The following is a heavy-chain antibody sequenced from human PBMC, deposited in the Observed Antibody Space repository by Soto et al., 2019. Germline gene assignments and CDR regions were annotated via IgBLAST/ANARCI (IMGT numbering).Heavy chain of an antibody. J-gene: IGHJ4*02. V-gene: IGHV3-7*01. D-gene: IGHD5-18*01. CDR1: GFTFSNSW. CDR2: VKQDGSEE. Sequence: PGGSLRLSCAAPGFTFSNSWMSWVRQAPGKGLEWVANVKQDGSEEYYVDSVKGRFTVSRDNAKNSLYLQMNSLRAEDTAVYYCAALDTAMVKTAGYWGQGTLVTVSS. CDR3: AALDTAMVKTAGY.